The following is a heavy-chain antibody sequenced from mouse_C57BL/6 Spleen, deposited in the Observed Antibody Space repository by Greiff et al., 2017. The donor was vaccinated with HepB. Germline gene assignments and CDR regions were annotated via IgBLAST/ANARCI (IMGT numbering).Heavy chain of an antibody. Sequence: EVQLQQSGPELVKPGASVKISCKASGYTFTDYYMNWVKQSHGKSLEWIGDINPNNGGTSYNQKFKGKATLTVDKSSSTAYMELRSLTSEDSAVYYWARPYYYGSSLYYFDYWGQGTTLTVSS. V-gene: IGHV1-26*01. CDR1: GYTFTDYY. J-gene: IGHJ2*01. CDR2: INPNNGGT. D-gene: IGHD1-1*01. CDR3: ARPYYYGSSLYYFDY.